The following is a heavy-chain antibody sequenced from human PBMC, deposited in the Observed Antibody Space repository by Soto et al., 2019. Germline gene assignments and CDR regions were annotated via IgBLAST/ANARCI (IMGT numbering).Heavy chain of an antibody. V-gene: IGHV4-31*03. CDR2: IYYSGST. D-gene: IGHD5-18*01. CDR1: GGSISSGGYY. CDR3: ARLDTAMVRLADY. Sequence: QVQLQESGPGLVKPSQTLSLTRTISGGSISSGGYYWSWIRQHPGKGLEWIGYIYYSGSTYYNPSLKSRVTISVDTSKNQFSLKLSSVTAADTAVYYCARLDTAMVRLADYWGQGTLVTVSS. J-gene: IGHJ4*02.